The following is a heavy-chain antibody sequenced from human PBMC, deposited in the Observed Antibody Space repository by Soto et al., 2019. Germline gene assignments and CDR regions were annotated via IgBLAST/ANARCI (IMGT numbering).Heavy chain of an antibody. J-gene: IGHJ2*01. Sequence: ASVKVSCKASGYTFTSYAMHWVRQAPGQGLEWMGWINAGNGNTKYSQKFQGRVTITRDTSASTAYMELSSLRSEDTAVYYCARGGSLYWYFDLWGRSTLVTVSS. D-gene: IGHD1-26*01. CDR2: INAGNGNT. CDR3: ARGGSLYWYFDL. CDR1: GYTFTSYA. V-gene: IGHV1-3*01.